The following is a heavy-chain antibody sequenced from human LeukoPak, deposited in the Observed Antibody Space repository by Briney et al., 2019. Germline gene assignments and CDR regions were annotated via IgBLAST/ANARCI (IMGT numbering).Heavy chain of an antibody. V-gene: IGHV4-59*01. CDR3: ARDREPLGKGLFDP. D-gene: IGHD1-26*01. CDR2: IYYSGST. CDR1: GGSISSYY. J-gene: IGHJ5*02. Sequence: SETLSLTCTVSGGSISSYYWSWIRQPPGKGLEWIGYIYYSGSTNYNPSLKSRVTISVDTSKNQFSLKLSSVTAADTAVYYCARDREPLGKGLFDPWGQGTLVTVSS.